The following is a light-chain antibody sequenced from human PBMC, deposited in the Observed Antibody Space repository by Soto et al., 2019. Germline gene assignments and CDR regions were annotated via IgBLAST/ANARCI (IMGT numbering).Light chain of an antibody. V-gene: IGLV1-44*01. Sequence: QSVLTQPPSASGTPGQRVTISCSGGSSNIGTNAVNWYQQLPGTAPKLLIYNNNQRPSGVPDRFSGSKSGTSASLAISGLQSEDEADYYCAAWDDSRNGYVFAIWTKVTVL. J-gene: IGLJ1*01. CDR2: NNN. CDR3: AAWDDSRNGYV. CDR1: SSNIGTNA.